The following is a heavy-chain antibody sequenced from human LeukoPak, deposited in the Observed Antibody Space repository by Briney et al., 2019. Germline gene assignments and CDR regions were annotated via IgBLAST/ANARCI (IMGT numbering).Heavy chain of an antibody. V-gene: IGHV4-61*08. CDR2: IYYSGST. D-gene: IGHD3-22*01. J-gene: IGHJ3*02. Sequence: PSQTLSLTCTVSGGSISSGDYYWSWIRQPPGKGLEWIGYIYYSGSTNYNPSLKSRVTISVDTSKNQFSLKLSSVTAADTAVYYCARASALGRYYDSSGYPRTDAFDIWGQGTMVTVSS. CDR1: GGSISSGDYY. CDR3: ARASALGRYYDSSGYPRTDAFDI.